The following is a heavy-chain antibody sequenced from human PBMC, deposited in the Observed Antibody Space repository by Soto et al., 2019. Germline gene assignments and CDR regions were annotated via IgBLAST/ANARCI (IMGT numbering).Heavy chain of an antibody. CDR3: ARDIGSYAYGEGY. V-gene: IGHV4-4*07. CDR2: VYSSGTT. D-gene: IGHD3-10*01. CDR1: GGSINSYW. Sequence: QVQLQESGPGLVKPSETLSLTCSVSGGSINSYWWSWIRQPAGKGLEWIGRVYSSGTTDYNPSLSSRATLSVETSKNQLSLKLSSVTAADTAVYYCARDIGSYAYGEGYWGQGIQVTVSS. J-gene: IGHJ4*02.